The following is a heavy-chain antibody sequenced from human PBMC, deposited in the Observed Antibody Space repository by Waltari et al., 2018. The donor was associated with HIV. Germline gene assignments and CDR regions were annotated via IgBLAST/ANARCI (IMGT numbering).Heavy chain of an antibody. CDR2: ICDDGSNK. V-gene: IGHV3-33*01. Sequence: QVQLVESGGGVVQPGRSLRLSCAAFGFTFTNYGMHWVRQAPGKGLEWVAVICDDGSNKYYADSVKGRFTISRDNSKNRLYLQMNSLRAEDTAVYYCARDRGGSSSLVLDSWGQGTLVTVSS. J-gene: IGHJ4*02. CDR3: ARDRGGSSSLVLDS. D-gene: IGHD6-6*01. CDR1: GFTFTNYG.